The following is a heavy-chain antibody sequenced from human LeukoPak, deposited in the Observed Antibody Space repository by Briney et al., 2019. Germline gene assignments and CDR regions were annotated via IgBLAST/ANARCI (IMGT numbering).Heavy chain of an antibody. CDR2: INPNSGGT. Sequence: ASVKVSCKASGYTFTGYYMHWVRQAPGQGLEWMGWINPNSGGTNYAQKFQGRVTMTRDTSISTAYMELSRLRSDETAVYYCARSPRSSSRYGYYYGMDVWGQGTTVTVSS. D-gene: IGHD6-13*01. V-gene: IGHV1-2*02. CDR1: GYTFTGYY. J-gene: IGHJ6*02. CDR3: ARSPRSSSRYGYYYGMDV.